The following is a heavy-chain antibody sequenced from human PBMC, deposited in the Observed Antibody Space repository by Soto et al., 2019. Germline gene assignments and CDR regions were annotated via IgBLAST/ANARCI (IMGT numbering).Heavy chain of an antibody. CDR2: IYYTGTT. CDR1: GGSINSDY. CDR3: AQDQGHAYNRGGFDF. D-gene: IGHD1-1*01. J-gene: IGHJ4*02. Sequence: ETLSLTCTVSGGSINSDYWTWIRQPPGRGLEWIGYIYYTGTTSYNPSLRSRVTISVDRSKNQFSLKLGSVTAADTALYYCAQDQGHAYNRGGFDFWGQGILVTVSS. V-gene: IGHV4-59*12.